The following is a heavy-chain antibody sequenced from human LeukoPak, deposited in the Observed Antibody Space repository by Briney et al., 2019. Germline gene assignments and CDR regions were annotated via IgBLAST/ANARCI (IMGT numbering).Heavy chain of an antibody. Sequence: PSETLSLTSTVSGGSISSYYWSWIRQPAGEGLEWIGRIYTSGSTNYNPSLKSRVTMSVDTSKNQFSLKLSSVTAADTAVYYCARGEVELDAFDIWGQGTMVTVSS. CDR2: IYTSGST. CDR3: ARGEVELDAFDI. J-gene: IGHJ3*02. CDR1: GGSISSYY. D-gene: IGHD2-15*01. V-gene: IGHV4-4*07.